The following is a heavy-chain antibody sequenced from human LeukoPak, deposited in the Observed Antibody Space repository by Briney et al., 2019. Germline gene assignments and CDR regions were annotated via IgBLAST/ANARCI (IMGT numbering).Heavy chain of an antibody. J-gene: IGHJ4*02. CDR3: ASGGYDWDAYDY. CDR2: INPSGGGT. CDR1: GNSY. Sequence: ASVKVSCKASGNSYIHWVRQAPGQGPEWMGMINPSGGGTSHAQKFQGRVTMTRDRSTSIVYMEVSSLRSEDTAVYFCASGGYDWDAYDYWGQGTPVTVSS. D-gene: IGHD5-12*01. V-gene: IGHV1-46*01.